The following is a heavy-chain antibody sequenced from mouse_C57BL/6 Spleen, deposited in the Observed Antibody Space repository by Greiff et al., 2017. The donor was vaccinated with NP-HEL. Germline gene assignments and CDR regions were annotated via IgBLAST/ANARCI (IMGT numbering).Heavy chain of an antibody. D-gene: IGHD2-2*01. CDR1: GYTFTSYT. CDR2: INPSSGYT. J-gene: IGHJ3*01. V-gene: IGHV1-4*01. CDR3: ASYGYDEGPWFAY. Sequence: VQGVESGAELARPGASVKMSCKASGYTFTSYTMHWVKQRPGQGLEWIGYINPSSGYTKYNQKFKDKATLTADKSSSTAYMQLSSLTSEDSAVYYCASYGYDEGPWFAYWGQGTLVTVSA.